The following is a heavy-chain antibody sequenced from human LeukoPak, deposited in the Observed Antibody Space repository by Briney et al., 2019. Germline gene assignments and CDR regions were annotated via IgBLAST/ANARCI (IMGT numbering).Heavy chain of an antibody. CDR3: ARDGAMVRELSPGRFDP. CDR2: INPNSGGT. Sequence: ASVKVSCKASGYTFTGYYMHWVRQAPGQGLEWMGWINPNSGGTNYAQKFQGRVTMTRDTSISTAYTELSRLRSDDTAVYYCARDGAMVRELSPGRFDPWGQGTLVTVSS. D-gene: IGHD3-10*01. V-gene: IGHV1-2*02. CDR1: GYTFTGYY. J-gene: IGHJ5*02.